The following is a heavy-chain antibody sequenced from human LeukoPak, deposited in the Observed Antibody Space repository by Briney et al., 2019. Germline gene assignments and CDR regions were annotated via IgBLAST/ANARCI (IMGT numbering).Heavy chain of an antibody. Sequence: GGSLRLSCAACGFTVSSNYMSWVRQAPGKGLEWVSVIYSGGSTYYADSVKGRFTISRDNSKNTLYLQMNSLRAEDTAVYYCARDRGQQLVLNYWGQGTLVTVSS. D-gene: IGHD6-13*01. CDR3: ARDRGQQLVLNY. CDR1: GFTVSSNY. CDR2: IYSGGST. V-gene: IGHV3-66*01. J-gene: IGHJ4*02.